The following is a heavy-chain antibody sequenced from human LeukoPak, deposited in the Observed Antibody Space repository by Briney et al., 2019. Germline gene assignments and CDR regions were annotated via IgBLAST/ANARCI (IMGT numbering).Heavy chain of an antibody. CDR2: IYTSGST. CDR1: GGSNSSYY. Sequence: SETLSLTCTVSGGSNSSYYWSWIRQPAGKGLEWIGRIYTSGSTNYNPSLKSRVTMSVDTSKNQFSLKLSSVTAADTAVYYCARDRYYYGSGSHYFDYWGQGTLVTVSS. J-gene: IGHJ4*02. V-gene: IGHV4-4*07. D-gene: IGHD3-10*01. CDR3: ARDRYYYGSGSHYFDY.